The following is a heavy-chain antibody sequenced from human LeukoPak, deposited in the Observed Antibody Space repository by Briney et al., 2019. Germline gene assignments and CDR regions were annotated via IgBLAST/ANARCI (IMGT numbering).Heavy chain of an antibody. D-gene: IGHD6-6*01. CDR3: AREGSSSSATVDY. CDR2: ISYDGSNK. CDR1: GFTFSSYA. J-gene: IGHJ4*02. Sequence: GGSLRLSCAASGFTFSSYAMHWVRQAPGKGLEWVAVISYDGSNKYYADSVKGRFTISRDNSKNTLYLQMGSLRAEDMAVYYCAREGSSSSATVDYWGQGTLVTVSS. V-gene: IGHV3-30*14.